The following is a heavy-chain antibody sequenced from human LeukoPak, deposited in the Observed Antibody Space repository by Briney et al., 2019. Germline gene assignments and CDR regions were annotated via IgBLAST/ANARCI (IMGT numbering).Heavy chain of an antibody. D-gene: IGHD6-13*01. Sequence: PGGSLRLSCAASGFTFSSYAMSWVRQAPGKGLEWVSAISGSGGSTYYADSVKGRFTISRDNSKNTLYLQMNSLRAEDTAVYYCAGDSSSWYDFDYWGQGTLVTVSS. CDR3: AGDSSSWYDFDY. J-gene: IGHJ4*02. CDR1: GFTFSSYA. V-gene: IGHV3-23*01. CDR2: ISGSGGST.